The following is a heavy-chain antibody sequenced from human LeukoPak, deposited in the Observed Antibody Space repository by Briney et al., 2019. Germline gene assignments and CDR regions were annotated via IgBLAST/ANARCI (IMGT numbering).Heavy chain of an antibody. Sequence: GGPLRLSCAASGFTFSSYGMHWVRQAPGKGLEWVAFIRYDGSNKYYADSVKGRFTISRDNSKNTLYLQMNSLRAEDTAVYYCAKLNVWGSYRSYDAFDIWGQGTMVTVSS. CDR3: AKLNVWGSYRSYDAFDI. D-gene: IGHD3-16*02. V-gene: IGHV3-30*02. J-gene: IGHJ3*02. CDR2: IRYDGSNK. CDR1: GFTFSSYG.